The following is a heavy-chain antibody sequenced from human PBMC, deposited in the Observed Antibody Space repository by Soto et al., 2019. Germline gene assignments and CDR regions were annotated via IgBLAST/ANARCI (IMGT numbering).Heavy chain of an antibody. CDR1: GFTFSNAW. J-gene: IGHJ4*02. CDR3: TTDEDYDILTGYYGKVY. CDR2: IKSKTDGGTT. V-gene: IGHV3-15*07. D-gene: IGHD3-9*01. Sequence: GGSLRLSCAASGFTFSNAWMNWVRQAPGKGLEWVGRIKSKTDGGTTDYAAPVKGRFTISRDDSKNTRYLQMNSLKTEDTAVYYCTTDEDYDILTGYYGKVYWGQGTLVTVSS.